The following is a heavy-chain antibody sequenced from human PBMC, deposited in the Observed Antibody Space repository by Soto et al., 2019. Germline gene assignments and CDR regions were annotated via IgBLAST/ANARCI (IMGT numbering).Heavy chain of an antibody. Sequence: QVQLVESGGGVVQPGSSLRLSCAASGFTFSSYAMYWVRQAPGKGLECVAIIWYDGSKKYDADSVKGRFTISRDNSKNTLFLQMNSLSAEDTAIYYCARGRSGTQTYHQYMDVWVKGTTVSVSS. CDR3: ARGRSGTQTYHQYMDV. D-gene: IGHD1-1*01. CDR1: GFTFSSYA. V-gene: IGHV3-33*01. CDR2: IWYDGSKK. J-gene: IGHJ6*03.